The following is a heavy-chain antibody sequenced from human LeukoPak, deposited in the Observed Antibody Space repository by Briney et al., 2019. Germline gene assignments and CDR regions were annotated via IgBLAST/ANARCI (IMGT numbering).Heavy chain of an antibody. D-gene: IGHD5-18*01. CDR2: ISSSGGST. CDR3: AKGEGDTAQGFVDY. CDR1: GLTFSNYA. V-gene: IGHV3-23*01. Sequence: GGSLRLSCAASGLTFSNYAMSWVRQAPGEGLEWVSAISSSGGSTYYADSVKGRFTISRDNSKNTLYLQMNSLRADDTAVYYCAKGEGDTAQGFVDYWGQGTLVTVSS. J-gene: IGHJ4*02.